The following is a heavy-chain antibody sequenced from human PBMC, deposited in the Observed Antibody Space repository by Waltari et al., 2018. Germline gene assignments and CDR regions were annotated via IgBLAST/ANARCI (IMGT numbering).Heavy chain of an antibody. D-gene: IGHD6-13*01. J-gene: IGHJ5*02. V-gene: IGHV4-39*07. CDR2: IYYSGST. CDR3: ARDKIAAAGSRGWFDP. Sequence: QLQLQESGPGLVKPSETLSLTCTVSGGSISSSSYYWGWIRQPPGKGLEWIGRIYYSGSTYYNPSLNSRVTISVDTSKNQFALKLRTVTAADTAVYYCARDKIAAAGSRGWFDPWGQGTLVTVSS. CDR1: GGSISSSSYY.